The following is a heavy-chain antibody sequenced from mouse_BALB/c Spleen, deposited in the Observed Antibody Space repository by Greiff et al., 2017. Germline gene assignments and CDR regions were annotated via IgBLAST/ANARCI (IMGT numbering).Heavy chain of an antibody. Sequence: EVQLQQSGGGLVKPGGSLKLSCAASGFTFSDYYMYWVRQTPEKRLEWVATISDGGSYTYYPDSVKGRFTISRDNAKNNLYLQMSSLKSEDTAMYYCARVQYGNYGDYAMDYWGQGTSVTVSS. CDR2: ISDGGSYT. V-gene: IGHV5-4*02. CDR3: ARVQYGNYGDYAMDY. J-gene: IGHJ4*01. CDR1: GFTFSDYY. D-gene: IGHD2-10*02.